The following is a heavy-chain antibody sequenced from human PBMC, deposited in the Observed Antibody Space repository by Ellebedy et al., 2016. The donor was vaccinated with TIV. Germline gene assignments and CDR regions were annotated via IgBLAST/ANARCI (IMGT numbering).Heavy chain of an antibody. Sequence: MPSETLSLTCSVSGVSISAYYWSWIRQPPGQGLEWIGYVYHTGSTNSNPSLRSRVTLAVDTPKNEFSLKLSSVTTADTAIYYCARDGVEDYFDYWGQGLLVTVSS. J-gene: IGHJ4*02. CDR1: GVSISAYY. CDR2: VYHTGST. D-gene: IGHD3-10*01. V-gene: IGHV4-59*01. CDR3: ARDGVEDYFDY.